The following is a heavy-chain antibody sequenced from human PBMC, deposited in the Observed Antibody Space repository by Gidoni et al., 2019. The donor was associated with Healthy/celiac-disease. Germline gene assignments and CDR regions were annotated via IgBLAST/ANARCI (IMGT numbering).Heavy chain of an antibody. J-gene: IGHJ4*02. CDR1: GYTFTSYY. Sequence: QVQLVQSGAEVKKPGASVKVSCKASGYTFTSYYMHWVRQAPGQGLEWMGIINPSGGSTSYAQKFQGRVTMTRDTSTSTVYMELSSLRSEDTAVYYCARAITMVRGVPNFDYWGQGTLVTVSS. V-gene: IGHV1-46*01. CDR3: ARAITMVRGVPNFDY. CDR2: INPSGGST. D-gene: IGHD3-10*01.